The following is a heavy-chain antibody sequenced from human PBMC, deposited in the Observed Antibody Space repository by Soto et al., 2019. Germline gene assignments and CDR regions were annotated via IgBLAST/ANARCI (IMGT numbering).Heavy chain of an antibody. D-gene: IGHD3-3*01. J-gene: IGHJ3*02. Sequence: RGESLKISCKGSGYSFTSYWISWVRQMPGKGLEWMGRIDPSDSYTNYSPSFQGHVTISADKSISTAYLQWSSLKASDTAMYYCARHVSGGYYSDAFDIWGQGTMVTVSS. V-gene: IGHV5-10-1*01. CDR3: ARHVSGGYYSDAFDI. CDR2: IDPSDSYT. CDR1: GYSFTSYW.